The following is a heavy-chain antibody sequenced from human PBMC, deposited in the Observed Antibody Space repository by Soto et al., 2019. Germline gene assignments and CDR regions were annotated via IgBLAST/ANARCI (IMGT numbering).Heavy chain of an antibody. CDR3: ARGSYDYVWGTYGMDV. CDR1: GGSISSYY. CDR2: IYYSGST. V-gene: IGHV4-59*01. D-gene: IGHD3-16*01. Sequence: SETLSLTCTVSGGSISSYYLSWIRQPPGKGLECIGYIYYSGSTNYNPSLKSRVTISVDTSKNQFSLKLSSVTAADTAVYYCARGSYDYVWGTYGMDVWGQGTTVTVYS. J-gene: IGHJ6*02.